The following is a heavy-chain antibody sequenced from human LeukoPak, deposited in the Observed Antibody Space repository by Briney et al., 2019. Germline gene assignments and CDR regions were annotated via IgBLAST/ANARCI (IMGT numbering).Heavy chain of an antibody. CDR1: GFAFSSSD. J-gene: IGHJ4*02. D-gene: IGHD6-19*01. V-gene: IGHV3-30-3*01. Sequence: PGGSLRLSCAASGFAFSSSDMHWVRQAPGKGLEWVAVISYGGSNKYYADPVKGRFTISRDNSKNTLYLQMNSLRVEDTAVYYCARGTGSGWSFFDYWGQGTLVTVSS. CDR2: ISYGGSNK. CDR3: ARGTGSGWSFFDY.